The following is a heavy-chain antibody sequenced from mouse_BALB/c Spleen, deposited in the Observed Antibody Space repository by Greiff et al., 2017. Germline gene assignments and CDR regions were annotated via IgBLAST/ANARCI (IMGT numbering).Heavy chain of an antibody. CDR3: ARHNYYGSSYDWFAY. CDR1: GFTFSSYG. CDR2: ISSGGSYT. D-gene: IGHD1-1*01. J-gene: IGHJ3*01. Sequence: DVKLVESGGDLVKPGGSLKLSCAASGFTFSSYGMSWVRQTPDKRLEWVATISSGGSYTYYPDSVKGRFTISRDNAKNTLYLQMSSLKSEDTAMYYCARHNYYGSSYDWFAYWGQGTLVTVSA. V-gene: IGHV5-6*02.